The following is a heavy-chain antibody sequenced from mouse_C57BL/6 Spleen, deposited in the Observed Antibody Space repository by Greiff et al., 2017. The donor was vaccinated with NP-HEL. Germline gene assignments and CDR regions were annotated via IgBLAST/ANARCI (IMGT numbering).Heavy chain of an antibody. D-gene: IGHD1-1*01. CDR2: IYPGSGST. Sequence: QVHVKQPGAELVKPGASVKMSCKASGYTFTSYWITWVKQRPGQGLEWIGDIYPGSGSTNYNEKFKSKATLTVDTSSSTAYMQLSSLTSEDSAVYYCARFVAGSSYWYFDVWGTGTTVTVSS. CDR1: GYTFTSYW. CDR3: ARFVAGSSYWYFDV. J-gene: IGHJ1*03. V-gene: IGHV1-55*01.